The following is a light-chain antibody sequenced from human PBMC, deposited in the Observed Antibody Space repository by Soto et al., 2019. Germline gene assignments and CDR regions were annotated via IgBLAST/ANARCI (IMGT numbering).Light chain of an antibody. V-gene: IGKV3-15*01. CDR3: QQYNNWTFT. CDR1: QGVTTN. CDR2: DVS. Sequence: IVLTQSPAAMSVSPGERATLSCRAGQGVTTNFAWYQQKSGQSPRLLIYDVSIRATGVPARFSGTGSETDFTLTISGLQSEDSAVYLCQQYNNWTFTFGQGTRVEIK. J-gene: IGKJ5*01.